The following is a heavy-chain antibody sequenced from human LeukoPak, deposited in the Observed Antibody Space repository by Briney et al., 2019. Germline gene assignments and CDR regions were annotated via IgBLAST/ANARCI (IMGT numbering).Heavy chain of an antibody. CDR1: GFTFSSYA. CDR2: ISGSGGSA. J-gene: IGHJ4*02. V-gene: IGHV3-23*01. Sequence: PGGSLRLSCAASGFTFSSYAMSWVRQAPGKGLEWVSAISGSGGSAYYADSVKGRFTISRDNSKNTLYLQMNGLRAEDTAVYYCASPWSSGWTGYFDYWGQGTLVTVSS. CDR3: ASPWSSGWTGYFDY. D-gene: IGHD6-19*01.